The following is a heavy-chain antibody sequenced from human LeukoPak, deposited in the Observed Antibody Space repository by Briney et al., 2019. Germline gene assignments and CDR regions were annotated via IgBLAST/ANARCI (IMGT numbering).Heavy chain of an antibody. CDR2: ISSGSSYI. V-gene: IGHV3-21*01. CDR3: ARAFFYYDILTGHFDY. J-gene: IGHJ4*02. CDR1: GFTFSSYS. Sequence: GGSLRLSCAASGFTFSSYSMNWVRQAPGKGLEWVSSISSGSSYIYYADSVKGRFTISRDNAKNSLYLQMNSLRAEDTAVYYCARAFFYYDILTGHFDYWGQGTLVTVSS. D-gene: IGHD3-9*01.